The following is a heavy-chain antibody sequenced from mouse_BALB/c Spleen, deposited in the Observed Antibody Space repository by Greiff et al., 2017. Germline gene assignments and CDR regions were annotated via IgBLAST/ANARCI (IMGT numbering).Heavy chain of an antibody. CDR3: ARSPLITTARYYAMDY. V-gene: IGHV1-7*01. CDR2: INPSTGYT. J-gene: IGHJ4*01. Sequence: QVQLQQSGAELAKPGASVKMSCKASGYTFTSYWMHWVKQRPGQGLEWIGYINPSTGYTEYNQKFKDKATLTADKSSSTAYMQLSSLTSEDSAVYYCARSPLITTARYYAMDYWGQGTSVTVSS. CDR1: GYTFTSYW. D-gene: IGHD1-2*01.